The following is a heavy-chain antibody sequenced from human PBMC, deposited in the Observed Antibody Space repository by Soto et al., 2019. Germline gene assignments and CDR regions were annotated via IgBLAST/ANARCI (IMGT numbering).Heavy chain of an antibody. CDR3: AKATVGFGDFGWDY. Sequence: LRLSCAASGFIFSNYAMSWVRQTPGKGLELVSAISGSSVTTYYADSVKGRFTVSRDNSKNTLFLQMNSLEAEDTAVYYCAKATVGFGDFGWDYWGQGTLVTVSS. CDR1: GFIFSNYA. V-gene: IGHV3-23*01. D-gene: IGHD3-10*01. J-gene: IGHJ4*02. CDR2: ISGSSVTT.